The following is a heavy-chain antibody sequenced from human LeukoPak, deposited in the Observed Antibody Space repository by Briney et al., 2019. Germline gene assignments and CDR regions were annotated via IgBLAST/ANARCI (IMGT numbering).Heavy chain of an antibody. J-gene: IGHJ4*02. D-gene: IGHD6-13*01. CDR3: VYRIRGSAAAFY. CDR1: GFSLSTSGVG. V-gene: IGHV2-5*01. Sequence: SGPTLVKPTQTLTLTCTFSGFSLSTSGVGVGWIRQPPGKALEWLALIYWNDDKRYSPSLKSRLAIIKDTSKNQVVLTMTNMDPVDTATYYYVYRIRGSAAAFYWGQGTLVTVSS. CDR2: IYWNDDK.